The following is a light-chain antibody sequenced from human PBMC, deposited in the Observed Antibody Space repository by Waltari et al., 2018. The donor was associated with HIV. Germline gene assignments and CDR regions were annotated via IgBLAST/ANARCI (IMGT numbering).Light chain of an antibody. J-gene: IGLJ3*02. CDR2: KVD. CDR1: DSDFGFYNF. CDR3: ASYTANDAVL. V-gene: IGLV2-14*01. Sequence: SGLTQPASVSGFPGQSITISCTGADSDFGFYNFVSWYHQYPDKVPKVILSKVDSRASGVSDRFSGSKSGNPASLRISGLRTEDEGVYFCASYTANDAVLFAGGTTVTVL.